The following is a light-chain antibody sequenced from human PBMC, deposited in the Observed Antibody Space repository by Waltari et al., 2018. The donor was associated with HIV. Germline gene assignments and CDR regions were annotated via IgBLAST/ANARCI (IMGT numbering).Light chain of an antibody. V-gene: IGLV1-40*01. Sequence: QSVLTQPPSVSGAPGQRVTISCTGRNPNLGPGSGVHWYQHLPGAAPKLLIYDINNRPSGVPDRFSGSKSGTSASLAITGLQVEDEGDYFCQSYDSSLNVIFGGGTKLTVL. CDR3: QSYDSSLNVI. CDR2: DIN. J-gene: IGLJ2*01. CDR1: NPNLGPGSG.